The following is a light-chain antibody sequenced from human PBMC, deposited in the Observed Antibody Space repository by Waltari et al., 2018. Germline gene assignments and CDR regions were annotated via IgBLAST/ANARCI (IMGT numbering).Light chain of an antibody. J-gene: IGKJ4*01. CDR3: QQSYHTPLT. V-gene: IGKV1-39*01. CDR1: QSISSY. CDR2: AAS. Sequence: DIRMTQSPSSLSASVGDSVTITCWASQSISSYLNWYQQKPGRAPKLLIYAASSLQSGVPSSFSGSGSGTDFTLTISSLQPDDFATYYCQQSYHTPLTFGGGTKVEIK.